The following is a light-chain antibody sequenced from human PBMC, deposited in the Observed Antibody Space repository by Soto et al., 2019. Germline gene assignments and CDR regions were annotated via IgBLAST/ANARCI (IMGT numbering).Light chain of an antibody. Sequence: QSVLTLPPSASGSPGQSVAISCTGTSSDVGGYNYVSWYQQHPGKAPKLMIYEVNKRPSGVPDRFSGSKPGNTASLTVSGLQAEDEADYYCSSYAGRSNVFGTGTKVTVL. CDR2: EVN. J-gene: IGLJ1*01. V-gene: IGLV2-8*01. CDR1: SSDVGGYNY. CDR3: SSYAGRSNV.